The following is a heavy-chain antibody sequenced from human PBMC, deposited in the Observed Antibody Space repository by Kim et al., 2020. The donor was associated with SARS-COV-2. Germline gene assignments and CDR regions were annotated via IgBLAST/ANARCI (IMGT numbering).Heavy chain of an antibody. CDR1: GGSIRSGGKF. Sequence: SETLSLTCSVSGGSIRSGGKFWTWIRQHPAKGLEWIGYISYSGNSHYSPSLRSRVSISLHTSENQFSLELTSVTAADMAVYYCARGQPLDYWGQGILVTV. CDR3: ARGQPLDY. V-gene: IGHV4-31*03. J-gene: IGHJ4*02. CDR2: ISYSGNS. D-gene: IGHD2-2*01.